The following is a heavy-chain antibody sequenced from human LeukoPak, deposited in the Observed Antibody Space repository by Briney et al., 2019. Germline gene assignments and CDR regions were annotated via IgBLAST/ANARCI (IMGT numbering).Heavy chain of an antibody. CDR3: ARFNSASDAFDI. D-gene: IGHD2/OR15-2a*01. J-gene: IGHJ3*02. V-gene: IGHV5-51*01. CDR1: GYIFTNNW. CDR2: VYPGDSDT. Sequence: GESLKISCKGSGYIFTNNWIAWVRQMPVKGLEWMGIVYPGDSDTRYSPSLQGQVTISADKSISTAYLQWNSLKASDTAMYYCARFNSASDAFDIWGQGTMVTVSS.